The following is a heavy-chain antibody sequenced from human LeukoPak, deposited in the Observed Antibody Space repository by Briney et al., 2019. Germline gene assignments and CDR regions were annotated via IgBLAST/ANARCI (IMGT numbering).Heavy chain of an antibody. Sequence: PSETLSLTCTVSGGSISSYYWSWIRQPPGKGLEWIGYIYYSGSTNYNPFLKSRVTISVDTSKNQFSLKLSSVTAADTAVYYCARLKFYDSTGYNPGYYMDVWGKGITVTVSS. CDR2: IYYSGST. D-gene: IGHD3-22*01. V-gene: IGHV4-59*01. CDR3: ARLKFYDSTGYNPGYYMDV. CDR1: GGSISSYY. J-gene: IGHJ6*03.